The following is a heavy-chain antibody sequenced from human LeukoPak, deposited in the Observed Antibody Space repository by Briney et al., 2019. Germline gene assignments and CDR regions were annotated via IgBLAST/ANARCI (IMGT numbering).Heavy chain of an antibody. J-gene: IGHJ5*02. CDR2: IIPILGTA. V-gene: IGHV1-69*05. CDR1: GGTFSSYA. Sequence: ASVKVSCKASGGTFSSYAISWVRQAPGQGLEWMGGIIPILGTANYAQKFQGRVTITTDESTSTAYMELSSLRSEDTAVYYCARVREEYSSSSPTRWFDPWGQGTLVTVSS. CDR3: ARVREEYSSSSPTRWFDP. D-gene: IGHD6-6*01.